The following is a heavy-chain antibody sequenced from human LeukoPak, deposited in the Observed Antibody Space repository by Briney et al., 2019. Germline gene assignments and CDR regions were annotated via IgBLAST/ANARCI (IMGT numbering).Heavy chain of an antibody. V-gene: IGHV1-18*01. D-gene: IGHD1-26*01. CDR1: GYTFTSYG. J-gene: IGHJ6*02. CDR2: ISAYNGNT. Sequence: ASVRVSCTASGYTFTSYGISWVRQAPGQGLEWMGWISAYNGNTNYAQKLQGRVTMTTDTSTSTAYMELRSLRSGDTAVYYCARESGSYRYYYYYYGMDVWGQGTTATVSS. CDR3: ARESGSYRYYYYYYGMDV.